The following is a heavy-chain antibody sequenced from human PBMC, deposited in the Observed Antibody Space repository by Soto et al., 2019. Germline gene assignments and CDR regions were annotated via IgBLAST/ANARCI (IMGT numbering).Heavy chain of an antibody. CDR2: ISAYNGNA. V-gene: IGHV1-18*01. D-gene: IGHD3-16*01. J-gene: IGHJ6*02. Sequence: QVQLVQSGAEVKKPGASVKVSCKASGYTFTSYGISWVRQAPGQGLEWMGWISAYNGNANYAQKLQGRVTMTTDTSTSTAYMELRSLRSDDTAVYYCARDGALGENYYSYGMDVWGQGTTVTVSS. CDR3: ARDGALGENYYSYGMDV. CDR1: GYTFTSYG.